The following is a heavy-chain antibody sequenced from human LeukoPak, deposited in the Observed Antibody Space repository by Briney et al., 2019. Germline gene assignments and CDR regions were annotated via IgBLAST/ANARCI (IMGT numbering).Heavy chain of an antibody. D-gene: IGHD3-3*01. CDR3: ARFDYDFWSGMDRGLMDV. Sequence: GGSLTLSCAASGFTFSSYDMSWIRQAPGKGLEWVSYISSSGSTIYNADSMKGGLTTSSDNTKNSLYMQMNSLTADDTAVYYCARFDYDFWSGMDRGLMDVWGKGTTVTVSS. CDR2: ISSSGSTI. J-gene: IGHJ6*04. V-gene: IGHV3-11*04. CDR1: GFTFSSYD.